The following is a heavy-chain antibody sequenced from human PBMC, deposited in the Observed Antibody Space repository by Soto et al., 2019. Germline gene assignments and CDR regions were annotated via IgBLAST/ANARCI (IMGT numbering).Heavy chain of an antibody. D-gene: IGHD3-22*01. V-gene: IGHV1-18*04. CDR1: GYTFTSYG. CDR2: ISAYNGNT. Sequence: QVQLVQSGAEVKKPGASVKVSCKVSGYTFTSYGISWVRQAPGQGLEWMGWISAYNGNTNYAQKLQGRVTMTTDTSTSTAYMELRSLRSDDTAVYYCARTYYYDSSGYKNFDYWGQGTLVTVSS. J-gene: IGHJ4*02. CDR3: ARTYYYDSSGYKNFDY.